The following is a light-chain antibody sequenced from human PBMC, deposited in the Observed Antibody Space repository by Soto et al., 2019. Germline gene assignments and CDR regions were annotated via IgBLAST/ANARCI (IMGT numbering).Light chain of an antibody. CDR2: DAS. CDR3: QQYDSSLRT. V-gene: IGKV3-20*01. Sequence: EIVLAQSPGTLSLSPGERATLSCRASQCVSSSSLAWYQQKPGQAPRLLIYDASDRATGIPDRFSGSGSGTDFTLTISRLEPEDFAVYYCQQYDSSLRTFGQGTKVDIK. J-gene: IGKJ1*01. CDR1: QCVSSSS.